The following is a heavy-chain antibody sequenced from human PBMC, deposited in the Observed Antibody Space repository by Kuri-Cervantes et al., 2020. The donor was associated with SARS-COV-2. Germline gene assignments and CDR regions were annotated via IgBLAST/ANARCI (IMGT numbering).Heavy chain of an antibody. CDR3: ARDSPPPRAVRGVTPFDY. D-gene: IGHD3-10*01. Sequence: ASVKVSCKASGYTFTSYGISWVRQAPGQGLEWMGWISAYNGNTNYAQKLQGRVTMTTDTSTSTAYMELRSLRSDDTAVYYCARDSPPPRAVRGVTPFDYWGQGTLVTVSS. V-gene: IGHV1-18*04. CDR2: ISAYNGNT. CDR1: GYTFTSYG. J-gene: IGHJ4*02.